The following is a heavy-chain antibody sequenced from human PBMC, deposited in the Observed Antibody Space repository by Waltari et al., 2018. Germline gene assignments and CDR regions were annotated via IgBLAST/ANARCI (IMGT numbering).Heavy chain of an antibody. J-gene: IGHJ4*02. CDR2: IHHSGIT. Sequence: QVQLQESGPGLVKPSETLSLTCVVSGYPISSGFYWGWIRQPPGKGLEWIASIHHSGITHYNPSLQSRVIISVDTSKNQFSLKLNSVTATDTAVYYCGRLEGQLVEYWGQGTLVTVSS. CDR3: GRLEGQLVEY. V-gene: IGHV4-38-2*01. CDR1: GYPISSGFY. D-gene: IGHD6-6*01.